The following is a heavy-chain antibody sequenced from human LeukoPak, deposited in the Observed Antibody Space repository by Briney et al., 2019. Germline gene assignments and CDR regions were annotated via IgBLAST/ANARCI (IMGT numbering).Heavy chain of an antibody. CDR2: IYNSGST. CDR3: ARAAPFGDYYSTSFDY. CDR1: GGSISSYY. V-gene: IGHV4-59*01. J-gene: IGHJ4*02. D-gene: IGHD4-17*01. Sequence: PSETLSLTCTVSGGSISSYYWSWIRQPPGKGLEWIGYIYNSGSTNHNPSLRSRVTISVDTSKNQFSLKLRSVTAADTAVYYCARAAPFGDYYSTSFDYWGQGTLVTVSS.